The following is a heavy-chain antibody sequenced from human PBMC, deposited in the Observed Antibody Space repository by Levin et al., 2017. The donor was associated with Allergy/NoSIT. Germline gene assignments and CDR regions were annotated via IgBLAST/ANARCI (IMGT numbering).Heavy chain of an antibody. CDR1: GFTFSSYG. J-gene: IGHJ4*02. CDR2: IWYDGSNK. V-gene: IGHV3-33*01. D-gene: IGHD3-22*01. CDR3: ARDYYSSGNDFDY. Sequence: PGESLKISCAASGFTFSSYGIHWVRQAPGKGLEWVAVIWYDGSNKYYVDSVKGRFTISRDNSKNTVYLQMNSLRDEDTAVYYCARDYYSSGNDFDYWGQGTLVTVSS.